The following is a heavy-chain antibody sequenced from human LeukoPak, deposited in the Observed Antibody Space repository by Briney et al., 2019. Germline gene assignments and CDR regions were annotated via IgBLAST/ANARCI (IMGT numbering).Heavy chain of an antibody. CDR3: ARGTTIVGATFGVDY. V-gene: IGHV1-2*02. CDR1: GYTFTGYY. D-gene: IGHD1-26*01. J-gene: IGHJ4*02. CDR2: INPNSGGT. Sequence: VASVKVSCKASGYTFTGYYMHWVRQAPGQGLEWMGWINPNSGGTNYAQKSQGRVTMTRDTSISTAYMELSRLRSDDTAVYYCARGTTIVGATFGVDYWGQGTLVTVSS.